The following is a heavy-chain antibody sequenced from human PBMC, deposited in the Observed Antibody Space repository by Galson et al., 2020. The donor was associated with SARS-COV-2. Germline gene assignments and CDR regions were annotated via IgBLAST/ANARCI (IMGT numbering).Heavy chain of an antibody. D-gene: IGHD6-13*01. CDR3: ARTGTPHYYYSYYMDG. CDR1: GFTFSSYT. CDR2: ITTGSTYI. J-gene: IGHJ6*03. V-gene: IGHV3-21*01. Sequence: GESLKISCAASGFTFSSYTMNWVRQVPGKGLEWVSSITTGSTYINYADSVKGRFTISRDNAKNSLFLQMNSLRGGDTAVYFCARTGTPHYYYSYYMDGWGKGTTVTVSS.